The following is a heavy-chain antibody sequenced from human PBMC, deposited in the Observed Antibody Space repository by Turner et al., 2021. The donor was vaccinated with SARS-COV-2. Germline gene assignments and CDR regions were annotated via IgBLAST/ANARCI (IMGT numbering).Heavy chain of an antibody. CDR3: ATVPLLPAAIGYYYYYGMDV. V-gene: IGHV1-24*01. CDR2: FDPEDGKT. Sequence: QVQRVQSGAEVQKPGASVKVSCRVSGNTRTASSMHWVRRTPGKGLEWMGAFDPEDGKTIYAKKYQDRVSMTEDISTDTAYMELSSLRSEDTAGYDCATVPLLPAAIGYYYYYGMDVWGQGTTVTVSS. J-gene: IGHJ6*02. CDR1: GNTRTASS. D-gene: IGHD2-2*02.